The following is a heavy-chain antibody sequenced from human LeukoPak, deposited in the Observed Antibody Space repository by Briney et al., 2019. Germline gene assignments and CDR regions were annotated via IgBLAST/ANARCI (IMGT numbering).Heavy chain of an antibody. Sequence: QAGGSLRLSCAASGFTVSSNYMSWVRQAPGKGLEWVSVIYSSYSTYYADSVKGRFTISRDNSKNTLYLQMNSLRAEDTAVYYCAKRPAGGDLNPTNSNLDYWGQGTLVTVSS. J-gene: IGHJ4*02. CDR1: GFTVSSNY. CDR2: IYSSYST. V-gene: IGHV3-66*03. D-gene: IGHD1-14*01. CDR3: AKRPAGGDLNPTNSNLDY.